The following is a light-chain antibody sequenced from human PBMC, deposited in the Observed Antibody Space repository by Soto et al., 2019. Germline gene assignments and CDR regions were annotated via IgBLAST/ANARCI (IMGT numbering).Light chain of an antibody. J-gene: IGKJ1*01. CDR2: AAS. V-gene: IGKV1-39*01. CDR3: QQSYSTTCT. Sequence: DIQMTQSPSSLSASVGDRVTITCRASQGISTYLNWYHQKPGKAPKLLIYAASSLQSGVPSRFSGSGSETDFTLTISSLQPEDFATYSCQQSYSTTCTFGQGTKVDIK. CDR1: QGISTY.